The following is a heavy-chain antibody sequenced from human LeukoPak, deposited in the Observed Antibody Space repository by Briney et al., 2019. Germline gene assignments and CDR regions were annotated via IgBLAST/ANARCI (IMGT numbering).Heavy chain of an antibody. Sequence: GGSLRLSCAASGFTFSSYWMHWVRQAPGKGLVWVSRINTDGSSTSYADSVKGRFTVSRDNAKNSLYLQMNSLRAEDTAVYYCARASPLYDTGDYWGQGTLVTVSS. CDR2: INTDGSST. D-gene: IGHD3-22*01. CDR3: ARASPLYDTGDY. J-gene: IGHJ4*02. V-gene: IGHV3-74*01. CDR1: GFTFSSYW.